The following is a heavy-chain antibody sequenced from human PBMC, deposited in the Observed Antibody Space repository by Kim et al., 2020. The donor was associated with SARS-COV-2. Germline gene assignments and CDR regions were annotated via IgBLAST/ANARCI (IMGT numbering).Heavy chain of an antibody. Sequence: GGSLRLSCAASGFTFNDYGMHWVRQAPGKGLEWVSGINWNSGSIGYADSVKGRFTISRDNAKNSLYLQMNSLRAEDTALYYCAKDIGLGPGYYYGMDVWGQGTTVTVSS. CDR1: GFTFNDYG. D-gene: IGHD6-19*01. CDR2: INWNSGSI. V-gene: IGHV3-9*01. CDR3: AKDIGLGPGYYYGMDV. J-gene: IGHJ6*02.